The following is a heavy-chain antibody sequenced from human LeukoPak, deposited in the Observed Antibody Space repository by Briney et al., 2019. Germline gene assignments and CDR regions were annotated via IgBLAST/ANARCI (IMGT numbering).Heavy chain of an antibody. D-gene: IGHD2-8*01. CDR2: IDKSGTFI. J-gene: IGHJ4*02. CDR3: GRKVIIELEPLTNTIAY. V-gene: IGHV3-21*01. Sequence: PGGSLRLSCVASGFTFSNYWMHWVRQPPGKGLVRVSAIDKSGTFIKYADSVKGRFTVSRDNAKNSLFLQMNSLKVEDTAVYYCGRKVIIELEPLTNTIAYGGQGTGVTVSS. CDR1: GFTFSNYW.